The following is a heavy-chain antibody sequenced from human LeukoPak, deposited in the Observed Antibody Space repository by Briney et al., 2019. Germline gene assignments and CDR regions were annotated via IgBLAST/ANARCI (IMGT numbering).Heavy chain of an antibody. Sequence: GASVKVSCKASGYTFTSYAMNWVRPAPGQGLEWMGWINTNTGNPTYAQGFTGRFVFSLDTSVSTAYLQISSLKAEDTAVYYCAREGTWGLYQLLPPEYFYYYGMDVWGQGTTVTVSS. D-gene: IGHD2-2*01. CDR3: AREGTWGLYQLLPPEYFYYYGMDV. CDR2: INTNTGNP. CDR1: GYTFTSYA. V-gene: IGHV7-4-1*02. J-gene: IGHJ6*02.